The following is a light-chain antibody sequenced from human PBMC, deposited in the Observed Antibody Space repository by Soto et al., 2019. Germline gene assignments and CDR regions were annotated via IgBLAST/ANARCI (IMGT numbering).Light chain of an antibody. CDR1: QGISSW. J-gene: IGKJ2*01. Sequence: DIQMTQSPSSVSASVGDRVTITCRSSQGISSWLAWYQQKPEKAPNLLIYAASNLQSGVPSRFSGSGSGTDFTLTISSLQPEDVAIYYCQQASSLPYTFGQGTKLEIK. CDR2: AAS. CDR3: QQASSLPYT. V-gene: IGKV1-12*01.